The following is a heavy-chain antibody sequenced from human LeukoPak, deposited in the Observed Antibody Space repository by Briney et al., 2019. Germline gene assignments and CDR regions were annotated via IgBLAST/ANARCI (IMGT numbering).Heavy chain of an antibody. CDR1: GGTFSSYA. D-gene: IGHD5-18*01. CDR2: INTNTENP. CDR3: GRDPKLGIRGYTYGYIDY. V-gene: IGHV7-4-1*02. Sequence: RASVKVSCKASGGTFSSYAISWVRQAPGQGLEWMGWINTNTENPTYAQGFTGRYVFSLDTSVSTAYLQISGLKADDTAVYYCGRDPKLGIRGYTYGYIDYWGQGTLVTVSS. J-gene: IGHJ4*02.